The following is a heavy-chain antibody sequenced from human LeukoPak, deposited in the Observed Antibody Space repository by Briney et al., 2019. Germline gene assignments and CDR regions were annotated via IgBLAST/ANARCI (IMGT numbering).Heavy chain of an antibody. D-gene: IGHD6-13*01. CDR1: GFTVSSNY. V-gene: IGHV3-66*01. CDR3: ARIGAYEWKQLPSEWFAP. Sequence: PGGSLRLSCAASGFTVSSNYMSWVRQAPGKGLEWVSVIYSGGSTYYADSVKGRFTISRDNSKNTLYLQMNSLRAEDTAVYYCARIGAYEWKQLPSEWFAPWGQGTLVTVSS. CDR2: IYSGGST. J-gene: IGHJ5*02.